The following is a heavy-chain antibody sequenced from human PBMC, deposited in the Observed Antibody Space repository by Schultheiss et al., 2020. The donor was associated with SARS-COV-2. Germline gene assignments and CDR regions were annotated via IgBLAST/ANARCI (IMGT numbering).Heavy chain of an antibody. V-gene: IGHV4-61*08. CDR3: ARGANDIDY. Sequence: SETLSLTCTVSGGSISSGGYSWSWIRQPPGKGLEWIGYIYYSGSTNYNPSLKSRVTISVDTSKNQISLKLSSVTAADTAVYYCARGANDIDYWGQGTLVTVSS. J-gene: IGHJ4*02. D-gene: IGHD3-22*01. CDR2: IYYSGST. CDR1: GGSISSGGYS.